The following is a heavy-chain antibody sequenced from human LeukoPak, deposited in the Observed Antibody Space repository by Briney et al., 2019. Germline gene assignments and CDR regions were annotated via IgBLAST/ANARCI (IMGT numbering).Heavy chain of an antibody. CDR1: GGTFSSYA. V-gene: IGHV1-69*05. J-gene: IGHJ4*02. D-gene: IGHD3-22*01. CDR3: ARSDYYDSSGYLGFFDY. CDR2: IIPIFGTA. Sequence: SVKVSCKASGGTFSSYAISWVRQAPGQGLEWMGGIIPIFGTANYAQKFQGRVTITTDESTSTAYMGLSSLRSEDTAVYYCARSDYYDSSGYLGFFDYWGQGTLVTVSS.